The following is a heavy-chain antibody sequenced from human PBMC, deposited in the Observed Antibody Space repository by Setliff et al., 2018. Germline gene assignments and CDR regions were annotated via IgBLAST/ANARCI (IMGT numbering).Heavy chain of an antibody. V-gene: IGHV3-33*01. D-gene: IGHD6-19*01. CDR2: IWADENNK. CDR3: ARDPPNSGWSFDY. CDR1: GFTFNTHA. Sequence: GGSLRLSCAASGFTFNTHAMHWVRQAPGKGLEWVAMIWADENNKFYVDSVKGRFTVSRDNSKNTVYLQMNSLRAEDTALYYCARDPPNSGWSFDYWGQGTLVTVSS. J-gene: IGHJ4*02.